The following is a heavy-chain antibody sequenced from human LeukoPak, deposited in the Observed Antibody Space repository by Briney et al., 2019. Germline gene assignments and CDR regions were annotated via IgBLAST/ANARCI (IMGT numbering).Heavy chain of an antibody. Sequence: SETLSLTCTVSGGXISSGGYYWSWIRQHPGKGLEWIGYIYYSGSTYYNPSLKSRVTISVDTSKNQFSLKLSSATAADTAVYYCARVLEKSLVALWGQGTLVTVSS. CDR3: ARVLEKSLVAL. V-gene: IGHV4-31*03. J-gene: IGHJ4*02. CDR2: IYYSGST. CDR1: GGXISSGGYY. D-gene: IGHD3-3*01.